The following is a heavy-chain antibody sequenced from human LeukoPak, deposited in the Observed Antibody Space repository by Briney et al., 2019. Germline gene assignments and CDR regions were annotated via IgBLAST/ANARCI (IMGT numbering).Heavy chain of an antibody. V-gene: IGHV3-23*01. CDR2: ISGSGGST. J-gene: IGHJ4*02. CDR3: TTRLRNHFDY. Sequence: GGSLRLSCAASGFTYTTYAMSWVRQAPGKGLEWVSAISGSGGSTHYADSVKGRFAISRDDSQNIVYLQMDSLRAEDTALYYCTTRLRNHFDYWGQGTQVTVSS. CDR1: GFTYTTYA. D-gene: IGHD5-12*01.